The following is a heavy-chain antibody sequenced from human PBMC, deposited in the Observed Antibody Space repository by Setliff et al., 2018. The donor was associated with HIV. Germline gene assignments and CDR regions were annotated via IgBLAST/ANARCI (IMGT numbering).Heavy chain of an antibody. V-gene: IGHV3-7*01. Sequence: GGSLRLSCAASGFTFSSYWMSWVRQAPGKGLEWVANIKQDGSEKYYVDSVKGRFTISRDNAKNSLYLQMNSLRAEDTAVYYCARPGPIIVVVHAFDIWGQGTMVTVSS. CDR3: ARPGPIIVVVHAFDI. CDR1: GFTFSSYW. D-gene: IGHD3-22*01. CDR2: IKQDGSEK. J-gene: IGHJ3*02.